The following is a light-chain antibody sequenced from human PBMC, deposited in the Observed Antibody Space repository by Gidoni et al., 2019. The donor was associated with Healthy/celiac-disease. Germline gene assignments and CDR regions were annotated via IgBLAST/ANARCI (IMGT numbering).Light chain of an antibody. Sequence: DIQMTQSPSTLSASVGDRVTITYRASQSISSWLAWYQQKPGKAPKLLIYDASSLESGVPSRFSGTGSVTEFTLTISSLQPDDFATYYCQQYNSYPWTFGQGTKVEIK. V-gene: IGKV1-5*01. CDR1: QSISSW. CDR2: DAS. CDR3: QQYNSYPWT. J-gene: IGKJ1*01.